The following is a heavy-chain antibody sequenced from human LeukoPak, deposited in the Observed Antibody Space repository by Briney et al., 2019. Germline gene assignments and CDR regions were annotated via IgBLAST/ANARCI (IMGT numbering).Heavy chain of an antibody. CDR1: DGSTTGYY. J-gene: IGHJ4*02. V-gene: IGHV4-59*12. Sequence: PSETLSLTCSVSDGSTTGYYWSWIRQPPGKGLEWIAYVYYTGRTLYNPSLESRVTISVDTSKTQFSLTVTSVTAADTAVYYCARDIDYYDSSGYYYKLDYWGQGTLVTVSS. CDR2: VYYTGRT. CDR3: ARDIDYYDSSGYYYKLDY. D-gene: IGHD3-22*01.